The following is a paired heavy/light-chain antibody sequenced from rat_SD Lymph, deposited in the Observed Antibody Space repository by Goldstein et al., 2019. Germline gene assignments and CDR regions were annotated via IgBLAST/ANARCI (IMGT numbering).Light chain of an antibody. CDR3: QQYNNYPWT. V-gene: IGKV12S34*01. CDR1: EDIYSN. J-gene: IGKJ1*01. Sequence: DIQMTQSPASLSASLGETVTIECRASEDIYSNLAWYQQKPGNSPQLLIYDANSLADGVPSRFSGSGSGTQYSLKINSLQSEDVASYFCQQYNNYPWTFGGGTKLELK. CDR2: DAN.
Heavy chain of an antibody. CDR2: IWSNGGT. CDR1: GLSLTSNS. CDR3: ARGEYGYNYGNYFDY. V-gene: IGHV2-47*01. J-gene: IGHJ2*01. Sequence: QVQLKESGPGLVQPSQTLSLTCTVSGLSLTSNSVSWIRQPPGKGLEWMGVIWSNGGTDYNSAIKSRLSISRDTSKSQVFLKMNSLQTEDTAMYFCARGEYGYNYGNYFDYWGQGVMVTVSS. D-gene: IGHD1-9*01.